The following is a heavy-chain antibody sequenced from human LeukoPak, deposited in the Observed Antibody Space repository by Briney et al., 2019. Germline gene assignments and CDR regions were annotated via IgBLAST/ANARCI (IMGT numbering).Heavy chain of an antibody. CDR2: ISWNSGSI. J-gene: IGHJ4*02. Sequence: SLRLSCAATGLSWDGEAMHGVGQAPRKGLEWVSGISWNSGSIGYADSVKGRFTISRDNAKNSLYLQMNSLRAEDTALYYCAKGLGSSSCLDYWGQGTLVTVSS. CDR1: GLSWDGEA. V-gene: IGHV3-9*01. D-gene: IGHD6-13*01. CDR3: AKGLGSSSCLDY.